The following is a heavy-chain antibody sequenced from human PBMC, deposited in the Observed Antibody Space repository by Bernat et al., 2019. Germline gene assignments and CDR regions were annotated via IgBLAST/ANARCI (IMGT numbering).Heavy chain of an antibody. V-gene: IGHV1-18*01. CDR3: ERDNREVAVAGTTDY. D-gene: IGHD6-19*01. CDR2: IRAYNGNT. Sequence: QVQLVQSGAEVKKPGASVKVSCKASGYTFTSYGISWVRQAPGQGLEWMGWIRAYNGNTNYAQKLQCRVTMTTDTSTSTAYMELRSLRSDDTAVYYCERDNREVAVAGTTDYWGQGTLVTVSS. CDR1: GYTFTSYG. J-gene: IGHJ4*02.